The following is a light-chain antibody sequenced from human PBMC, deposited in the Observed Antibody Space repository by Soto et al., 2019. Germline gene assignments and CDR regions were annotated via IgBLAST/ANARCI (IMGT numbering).Light chain of an antibody. CDR1: QSVSSN. CDR3: QQYSEWPWT. V-gene: IGKV3-15*01. CDR2: AAS. J-gene: IGKJ1*01. Sequence: EIVVTQSPATLSVSPGERATLSCRASQSVSSNLAWYQQKPGRAPRLLIYAASTRATGVPARFSGSGSGTEFTLTISSLQSEDCAVYYCQQYSEWPWTFGQGTRVEIK.